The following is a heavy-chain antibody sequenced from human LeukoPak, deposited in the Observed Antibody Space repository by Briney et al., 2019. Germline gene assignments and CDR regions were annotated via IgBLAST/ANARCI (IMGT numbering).Heavy chain of an antibody. CDR2: IYYSGTI. J-gene: IGHJ4*02. CDR1: GASIGSYY. D-gene: IGHD5-12*01. Sequence: SDTLSLTCTVSGASIGSYYWNWIRQPPGKGLQWIGHIYYSGTINYNPSVMSRATISIASSKNQFSLKLSSVTAADTAVYYCARDGYSGYGPNIYFDYWGQGTLVTVSS. V-gene: IGHV4-59*01. CDR3: ARDGYSGYGPNIYFDY.